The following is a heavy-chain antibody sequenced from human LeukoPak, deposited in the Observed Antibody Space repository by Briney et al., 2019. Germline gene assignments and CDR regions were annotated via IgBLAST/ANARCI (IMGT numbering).Heavy chain of an antibody. Sequence: SETLSLTCTVSGGSISSSSYYWGWIRQPPGKGLEWIGSIYHSGSTYYNPSLKSRVTISVDTSKNQFSLKLSSVTAADTAVYYCARLGSSSLFDYWGQGTLVTVSS. CDR2: IYHSGST. CDR3: ARLGSSSLFDY. V-gene: IGHV4-39*07. D-gene: IGHD6-13*01. CDR1: GGSISSSSYY. J-gene: IGHJ4*02.